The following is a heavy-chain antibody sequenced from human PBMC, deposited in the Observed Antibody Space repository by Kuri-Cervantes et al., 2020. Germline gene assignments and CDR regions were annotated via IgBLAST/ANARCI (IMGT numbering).Heavy chain of an antibody. D-gene: IGHD1-1*01. J-gene: IGHJ6*02. CDR2: ISYDGSNK. V-gene: IGHV3-30*18. CDR1: GFTFNNYW. CDR3: AECVTRGYYYYGMDV. Sequence: GGSLRLSCAASGFTFNNYWMSWVRQAPGKGLEWVAVISYDGSNKYYADSVKGRFTISRDNSKNTLYLQMNSLRAEDTAVYYCAECVTRGYYYYGMDVWGQGTTVTVSS.